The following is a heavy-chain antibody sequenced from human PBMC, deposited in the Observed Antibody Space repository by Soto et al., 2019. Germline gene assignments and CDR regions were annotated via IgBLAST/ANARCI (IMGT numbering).Heavy chain of an antibody. D-gene: IGHD3-9*01. CDR3: TRYYAILTGHPLFDP. J-gene: IGHJ5*02. CDR1: GFSFTTGGVG. CDR2: IYWDDDK. V-gene: IGHV2-5*02. Sequence: QITLKESGPTLVKPTQTLTLTCTFSGFSFTTGGVGVGWIRQPPGKALEWLALIYWDDDKRYSPSLKSRLTITKATSKNQVVLKLTHIDPVDTATYYCTRYYAILTGHPLFDPWGQGTLVTVSS.